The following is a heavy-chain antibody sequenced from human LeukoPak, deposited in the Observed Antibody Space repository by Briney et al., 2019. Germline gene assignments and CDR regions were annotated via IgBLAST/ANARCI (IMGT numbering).Heavy chain of an antibody. V-gene: IGHV3-23*01. J-gene: IGHJ4*02. CDR2: ISGSGDST. D-gene: IGHD3-16*01. CDR3: AKGQLRPVQEMILTDN. Sequence: GGSLRLSCAASGFTFSSYAMSWVRQAPGKGLEWVSAISGSGDSTYYADSVKGRFTISRDNSKNTLYLQMNSLRAEDTAVYYCAKGQLRPVQEMILTDNWGQGTLVTVSS. CDR1: GFTFSSYA.